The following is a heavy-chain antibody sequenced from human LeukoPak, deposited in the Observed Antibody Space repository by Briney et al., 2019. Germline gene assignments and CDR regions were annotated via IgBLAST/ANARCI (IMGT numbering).Heavy chain of an antibody. CDR3: AKGLGVTTPPGYFQH. J-gene: IGHJ1*01. V-gene: IGHV3-30-3*01. D-gene: IGHD4-17*01. CDR1: GFTFSSYA. Sequence: GGSLRLSCAASGFTFSSYAMHWVRQAPGKGLEWVAVISYDGSNRYYADSVKGRFTISRDNAKNSLYLQMNSLRAEDTALYYCAKGLGVTTPPGYFQHWGQGTLVTVSS. CDR2: ISYDGSNR.